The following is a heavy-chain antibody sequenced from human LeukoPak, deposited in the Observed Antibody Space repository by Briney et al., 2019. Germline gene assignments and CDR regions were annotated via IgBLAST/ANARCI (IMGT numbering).Heavy chain of an antibody. CDR1: GFAFSSFA. Sequence: GSLRLSCAASGFAFSSFAMGWVRQSPGKGLEWLSTINGGGNTTFYADSLKGRFTISRDKSKNALYLHMDSLRPDDTAIYYCTKELHVAVAVADYYYFYMDVWAEGPRSPSP. CDR2: INGGGNTT. CDR3: TKELHVAVAVADYYYFYMDV. J-gene: IGHJ6*03. D-gene: IGHD6-19*01. V-gene: IGHV3-23*01.